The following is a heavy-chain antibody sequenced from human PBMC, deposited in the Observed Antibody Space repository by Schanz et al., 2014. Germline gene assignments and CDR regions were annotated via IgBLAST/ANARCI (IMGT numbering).Heavy chain of an antibody. CDR2: ITYDGSNT. CDR1: GFTMITYA. Sequence: QVQLVESGGGVVQPGRSLRLSCAASGFTMITYAMHWVRQPPGKGLEWVAIITYDGSNTYHADSVKGRFTIARDNYKKALYLQMNMLRAEGTAVYYCIRGDIMVVPVADFWGQGILVTVSS. J-gene: IGHJ4*02. D-gene: IGHD2-2*01. CDR3: IRGDIMVVPVADF. V-gene: IGHV3-30*04.